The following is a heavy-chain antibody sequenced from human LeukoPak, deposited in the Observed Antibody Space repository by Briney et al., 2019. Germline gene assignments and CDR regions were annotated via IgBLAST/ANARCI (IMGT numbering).Heavy chain of an antibody. V-gene: IGHV3-21*01. CDR3: ARDRRYFDTGGLGGPDY. D-gene: IGHD2-8*02. CDR2: ISSSSTYI. Sequence: PGGSLRLSCAASGFTFSTYSMNWVRQAPGKGLEWVSSISSSSTYIHYADSVKGRFTVSRDNAKNSLYLLMNNLRAEDTAVYYCARDRRYFDTGGLGGPDYWGQGTLVTVSS. J-gene: IGHJ4*02. CDR1: GFTFSTYS.